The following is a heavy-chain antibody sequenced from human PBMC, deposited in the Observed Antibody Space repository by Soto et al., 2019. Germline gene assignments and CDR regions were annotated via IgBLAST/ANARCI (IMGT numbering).Heavy chain of an antibody. CDR3: ARGLYSVAGYYGRDV. CDR1: GFTFSSYW. V-gene: IGHV3-7*03. J-gene: IGHJ6*02. CDR2: IKQDGSEK. Sequence: GGSLRLSCAASGFTFSSYWMSWVRQSPGKGLEWVANIKQDGSEKYYVDSVKGRFTISRDNAKNSLYLQMNSLRAEDTAMYYCARGLYSVAGYYGRDVWGQGTTVTVSS. D-gene: IGHD6-19*01.